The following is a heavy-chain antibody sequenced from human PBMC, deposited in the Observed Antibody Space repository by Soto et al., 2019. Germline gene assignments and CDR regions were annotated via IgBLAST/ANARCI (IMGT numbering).Heavy chain of an antibody. V-gene: IGHV4-34*01. CDR1: GGSFSGYY. CDR2: IDHSGGT. CDR3: ARGRLGGAAN. Sequence: QVQLQQWGAGLSKPSETLSLTCAVYGGSFSGYYWSWIRQPPGKGLEWIGEIDHSGGTNYNPSLSXLVTISVDTSKSQFSLKLSSVTAAATAVYYCARGRLGGAANWGQGTLVTVSS. J-gene: IGHJ4*02. D-gene: IGHD3-16*01.